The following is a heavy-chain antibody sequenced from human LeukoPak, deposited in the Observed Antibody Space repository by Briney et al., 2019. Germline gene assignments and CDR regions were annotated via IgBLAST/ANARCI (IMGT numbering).Heavy chain of an antibody. Sequence: GGPLRLSCAASGFTFSSYSMNWVPQAPGKGLEWVSSISSSSSYIYYADSVKGRFTISRDKAKNSLYLQMNSLRAEDTAIYYCAREGMVATFDYWGQGTLVTVSS. D-gene: IGHD5-12*01. CDR2: ISSSSSYI. CDR3: AREGMVATFDY. V-gene: IGHV3-21*01. J-gene: IGHJ4*02. CDR1: GFTFSSYS.